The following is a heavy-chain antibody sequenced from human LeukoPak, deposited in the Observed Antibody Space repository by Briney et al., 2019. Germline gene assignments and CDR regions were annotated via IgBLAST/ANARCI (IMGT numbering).Heavy chain of an antibody. V-gene: IGHV4-39*01. CDR1: GGSISSYY. J-gene: IGHJ5*02. CDR2: IYYSGST. CDR3: ARSWQRSGYLNWFDP. D-gene: IGHD3-22*01. Sequence: SETLSLTCTVSGGSISSYYWGWIRPPPGKGLEWIGSIYYSGSTYYNPSLKSRVTISVDTSKNQFSLKLSSVTAADTAVYYCARSWQRSGYLNWFDPWGQGTLVTVSS.